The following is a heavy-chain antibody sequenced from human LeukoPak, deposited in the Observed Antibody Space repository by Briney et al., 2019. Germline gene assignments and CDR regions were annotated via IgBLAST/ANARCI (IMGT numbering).Heavy chain of an antibody. Sequence: GGSLRLSCAASGFTFSSYWMNWVRQAPGKGLGWVSRINSDGSSTSYADSVKGRFTISRDNAKDTLYLQMNSLRAEDTAVYYCARDGTGYSSSWDLDYWGQGTLVTVSS. CDR3: ARDGTGYSSSWDLDY. CDR1: GFTFSSYW. J-gene: IGHJ4*02. CDR2: INSDGSST. V-gene: IGHV3-74*01. D-gene: IGHD6-13*01.